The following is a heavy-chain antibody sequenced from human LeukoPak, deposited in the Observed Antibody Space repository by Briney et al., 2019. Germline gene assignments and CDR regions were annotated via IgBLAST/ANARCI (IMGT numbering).Heavy chain of an antibody. CDR3: ARIDPLGHFDL. CDR1: GAFTSTHY. Sequence: SETLSLTCTVSGAFTSTHYWSWVRQPLGKGLEWIGYVFYSGNSNYNPSFTSRLTMSVDTSKTQFSLKLTSVTAADTAVYYCARIDPLGHFDLWGQGTLVTVSS. J-gene: IGHJ4*02. V-gene: IGHV4-59*11. CDR2: VFYSGNS.